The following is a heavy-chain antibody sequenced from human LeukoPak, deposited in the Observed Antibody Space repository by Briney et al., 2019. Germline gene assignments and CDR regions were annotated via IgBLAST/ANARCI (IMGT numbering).Heavy chain of an antibody. D-gene: IGHD2-15*01. V-gene: IGHV4-38-2*02. CDR2: IYHSGST. J-gene: IGHJ6*03. CDR3: ARDHPEGYCSGGSCGAYYYYYMDV. Sequence: SETLSLTCTVSGYSISSGYYWGWIRQPPGKGLEWIGSIYHSGSTYYNPSLKSRVTISVDTSKNQFSLKLSSVTAADTAVYYCARDHPEGYCSGGSCGAYYYYYMDVWGKGTTVTISS. CDR1: GYSISSGYY.